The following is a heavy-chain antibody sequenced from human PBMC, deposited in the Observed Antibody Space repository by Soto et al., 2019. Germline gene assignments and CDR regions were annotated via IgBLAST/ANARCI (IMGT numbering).Heavy chain of an antibody. V-gene: IGHV4-59*01. CDR3: ARDGAGGPDAFDI. Sequence: SETLSLTCTVSGGSISSYYWSWIRQPPGKGLEWIGYIYYSGSTNYNPSLKSRVTISVDTSKNQFSLKLSSVTAADTAVYYCARDGAGGPDAFDIWGQGTMVTVSS. D-gene: IGHD3-16*01. J-gene: IGHJ3*02. CDR1: GGSISSYY. CDR2: IYYSGST.